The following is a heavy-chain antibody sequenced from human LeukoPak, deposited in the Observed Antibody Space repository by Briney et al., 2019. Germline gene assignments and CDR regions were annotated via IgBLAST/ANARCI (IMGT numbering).Heavy chain of an antibody. V-gene: IGHV4-34*01. CDR2: INHIVST. CDR1: GGSFSGYY. D-gene: IGHD3-10*01. CDR3: ARTQPYYYGSGSYSYYFDY. J-gene: IGHJ4*02. Sequence: SETLSLTCAVYGGSFSGYYRSWIRQPPGKGLEWIGEINHIVSTNYNPSLKNRVTISVDTSKNQFSLKLSSVTAADTAVYYCARTQPYYYGSGSYSYYFDYWGQGTLVTVYS.